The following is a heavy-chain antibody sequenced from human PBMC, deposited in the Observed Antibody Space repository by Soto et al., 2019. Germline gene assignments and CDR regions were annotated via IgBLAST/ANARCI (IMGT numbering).Heavy chain of an antibody. V-gene: IGHV1-18*01. CDR1: GGSFREYA. CDR3: AREGRGSGKEFDY. Sequence: QVHLVQSGAEVKKPGSSVKVSCKVSGGSFREYAMSWVRQAPGQGLEWMGWITAYNGNTNYAQNFQGRVSMTADTSTNTAYMELRSLRSDDTAVYYCAREGRGSGKEFDYWGQGTLVTVSS. CDR2: ITAYNGNT. J-gene: IGHJ4*02. D-gene: IGHD3-10*01.